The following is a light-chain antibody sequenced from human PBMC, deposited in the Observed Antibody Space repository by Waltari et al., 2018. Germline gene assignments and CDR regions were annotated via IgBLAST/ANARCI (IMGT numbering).Light chain of an antibody. V-gene: IGLV2-18*02. J-gene: IGLJ1*01. Sequence: QSALTQPPSVSGSPGQSVTISCTGTSSDVGFYNRVSWYQQSPGTAPKLMIYEVTNRPAGVPDRFAGSKSGDTASLTISGLQAEDESDYYCSSYTSSNTCLFGTGTKITVL. CDR1: SSDVGFYNR. CDR2: EVT. CDR3: SSYTSSNTCL.